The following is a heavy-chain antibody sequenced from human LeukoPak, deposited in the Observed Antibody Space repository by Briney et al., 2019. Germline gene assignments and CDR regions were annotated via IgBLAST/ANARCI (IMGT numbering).Heavy chain of an antibody. J-gene: IGHJ6*03. Sequence: GGSLRLSCAASGFTFSSYWMHWVRQAPGKGLVWVSRINTDGSSTSYADSVKGRFTISRDNAKNTLYLQMNSLRAEDTAVYYCARERWELLRIPNYYYYMDVWGKGTTVTVSS. V-gene: IGHV3-74*01. CDR1: GFTFSSYW. D-gene: IGHD1-26*01. CDR3: ARERWELLRIPNYYYYMDV. CDR2: INTDGSST.